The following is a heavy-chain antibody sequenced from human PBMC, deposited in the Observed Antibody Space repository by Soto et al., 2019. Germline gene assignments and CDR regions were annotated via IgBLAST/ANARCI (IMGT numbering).Heavy chain of an antibody. CDR3: ARGFKDKYYYAMDV. V-gene: IGHV1-69*13. J-gene: IGHJ6*02. CDR2: IIPMYGIA. CDR1: GDTFNTYA. Sequence: SVKVSCKASGDTFNTYAINWVRQAPGKGPEWLGGIIPMYGIANYAPEFQGRVTITADESTSTAFMDLISLRSEDTAVYYCARGFKDKYYYAMDVWGQGTTVTVSS.